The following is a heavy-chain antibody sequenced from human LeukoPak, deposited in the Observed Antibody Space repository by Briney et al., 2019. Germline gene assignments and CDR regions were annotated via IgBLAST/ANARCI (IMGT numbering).Heavy chain of an antibody. CDR3: ATYTVTTAPYYYGMDV. D-gene: IGHD4-11*01. CDR1: GYTFTSYG. V-gene: IGHV1-18*01. Sequence: ASVKVSCKASGYTFTSYGISWVRQAPGQGLEWMGWISAYNGNTNYAQKPQGRVTMTTDTSTSTAYMELRSLRSDDTAVYYCATYTVTTAPYYYGMDVWGQGTTVTVSS. CDR2: ISAYNGNT. J-gene: IGHJ6*02.